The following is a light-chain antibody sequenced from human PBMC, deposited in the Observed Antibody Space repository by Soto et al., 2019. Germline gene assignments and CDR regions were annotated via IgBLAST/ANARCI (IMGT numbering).Light chain of an antibody. CDR1: SSDIGGYNF. V-gene: IGLV2-14*03. CDR2: DVN. J-gene: IGLJ2*01. Sequence: QSVLTQPASVSGSPGQSITISCTGTSSDIGGYNFVSWYQQHPGKAPKLMIYDVNNRPSGVSNRFSGSKSGYTASLTISGPQAEDEADYYCSSYTTSATLIFGGGTKLTVL. CDR3: SSYTTSATLI.